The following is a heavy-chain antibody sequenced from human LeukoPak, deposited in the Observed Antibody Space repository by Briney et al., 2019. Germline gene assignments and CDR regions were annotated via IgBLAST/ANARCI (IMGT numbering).Heavy chain of an antibody. CDR2: INHSGST. CDR3: ARLYDSSGYGGWFDP. Sequence: PSETLSLTCAVYGGSFSCYYWSWIRQPPGKGLEWIGEINHSGSTNYNPSLQSRVTISVDTSKNQFSLKLTSVTAADTAVYYCARLYDSSGYGGWFDPWGQGTLVTVSS. D-gene: IGHD3-22*01. J-gene: IGHJ5*02. CDR1: GGSFSCYY. V-gene: IGHV4-34*01.